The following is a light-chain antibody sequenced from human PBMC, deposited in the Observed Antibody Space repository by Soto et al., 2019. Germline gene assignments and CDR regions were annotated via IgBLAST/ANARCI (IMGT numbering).Light chain of an antibody. Sequence: DIQMTQSPSSLSASVGDRVTITCRASQSISTYLNWYQQKVGKAPKLLIYAASSLQRGGPSKCSGGGSGTSFSLTVSSLQPEDFATYYCQQSYCTPRTFGQGTKLESK. J-gene: IGKJ2*02. CDR1: QSISTY. CDR3: QQSYCTPRT. V-gene: IGKV1-39*01. CDR2: AAS.